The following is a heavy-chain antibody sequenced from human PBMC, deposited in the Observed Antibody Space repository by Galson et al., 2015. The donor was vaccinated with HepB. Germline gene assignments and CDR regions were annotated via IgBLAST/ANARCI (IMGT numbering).Heavy chain of an antibody. D-gene: IGHD6-19*01. J-gene: IGHJ4*02. Sequence: SVKVSCKASGYTFTSYGISWVRQAPGQGLEWMGWISAYIGNTNYAQKLQGRVTMTTDTSTSTAYMELRSLRSDDTAVYYCARVSWDYSSGWYEDYWGQGTLVTVSS. CDR2: ISAYIGNT. V-gene: IGHV1-18*01. CDR1: GYTFTSYG. CDR3: ARVSWDYSSGWYEDY.